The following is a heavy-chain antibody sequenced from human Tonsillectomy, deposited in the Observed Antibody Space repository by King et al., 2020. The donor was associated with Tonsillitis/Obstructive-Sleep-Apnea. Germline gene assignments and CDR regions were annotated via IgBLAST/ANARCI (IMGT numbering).Heavy chain of an antibody. D-gene: IGHD6-13*01. J-gene: IGHJ6*02. CDR2: IWYDGSNK. CDR3: ARDLLGGIAAAAGDV. Sequence: VQLVESGGGVVQPGRSLRLSCAASGFTFSSYGMHWVRQAPGKGLEWVAVIWYDGSNKYYADSVKGRFTISRDNSKNTLYLQMNSLRAEDTAVYYCARDLLGGIAAAAGDVWGQGTTVTVSS. V-gene: IGHV3-33*01. CDR1: GFTFSSYG.